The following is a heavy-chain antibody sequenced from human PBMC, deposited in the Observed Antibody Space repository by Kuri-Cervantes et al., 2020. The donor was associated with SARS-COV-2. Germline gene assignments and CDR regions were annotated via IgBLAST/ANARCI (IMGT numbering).Heavy chain of an antibody. D-gene: IGHD6-19*01. Sequence: GGSLRLSCAASGFTFSSYAMHWVRQAPGKGLEWVAVISYDGSNKYYADSVKGRFTISRDNSKNTLYLQMNSLRAEDTAMYYCARQGRQWLVSSYYYYMDVWGKGTTVTVSS. CDR3: ARQGRQWLVSSYYYYMDV. CDR1: GFTFSSYA. J-gene: IGHJ6*03. CDR2: ISYDGSNK. V-gene: IGHV3-30-3*01.